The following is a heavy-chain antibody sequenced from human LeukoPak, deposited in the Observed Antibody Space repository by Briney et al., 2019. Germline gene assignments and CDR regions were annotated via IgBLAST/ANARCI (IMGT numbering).Heavy chain of an antibody. CDR3: RRRHTISNFDY. D-gene: IGHD3-9*01. V-gene: IGHV4-39*01. CDR1: GGSISSSRYY. J-gene: IGHJ4*02. Sequence: SETLSLTCTVSGGSISSSRYYWGWIRHPPGKGLEWMGSIYYSGSTYYNPSLKSRVTISVDTSKNQFSLKLSSVTAADTFVFSSRRRHTISNFDYWGQGTLVTVSS. CDR2: IYYSGST.